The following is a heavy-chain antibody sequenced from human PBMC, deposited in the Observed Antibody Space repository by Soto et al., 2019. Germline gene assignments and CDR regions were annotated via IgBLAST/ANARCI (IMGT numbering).Heavy chain of an antibody. CDR2: MNPNSGNT. J-gene: IGHJ3*02. Sequence: GASVKVSCKASGYTSTSYDINWVRQATGQGLEWMGWMNPNSGNTGYAQKFQGRVTMTRNTSISTAYMELSSLRSEDTAVYYCARGRDYYDSSGYYYAFDIWGQGTMVTVSS. CDR3: ARGRDYYDSSGYYYAFDI. V-gene: IGHV1-8*01. CDR1: GYTSTSYD. D-gene: IGHD3-22*01.